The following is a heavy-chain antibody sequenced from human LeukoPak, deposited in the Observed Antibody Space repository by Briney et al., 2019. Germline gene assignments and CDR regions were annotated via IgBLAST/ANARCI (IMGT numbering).Heavy chain of an antibody. D-gene: IGHD3-22*01. V-gene: IGHV4-4*07. J-gene: IGHJ4*02. CDR3: AGDSSGYIAGGIDY. Sequence: SETLSLTCTVSGGSISSYYWSWIRQPAGKGLEWIGRIYTSGSTNYNPSLKSRVTMSVDTSKNQFSLKLSSVTAADTAVYYCAGDSSGYIAGGIDYWGQGTLVTVSS. CDR1: GGSISSYY. CDR2: IYTSGST.